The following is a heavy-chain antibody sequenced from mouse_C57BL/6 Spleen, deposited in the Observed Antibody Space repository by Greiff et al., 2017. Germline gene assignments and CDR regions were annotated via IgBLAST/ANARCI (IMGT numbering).Heavy chain of an antibody. J-gene: IGHJ2*01. CDR2: IFPGSGST. V-gene: IGHV1-75*01. CDR3: ARCDTVVAYYFDY. D-gene: IGHD1-1*01. Sequence: QVQLKESGPELVKPGASVKISCKASGYTFTDYYINWVKQRPGQGLEWIGWIFPGSGSTYYNEKFKGKATLTVDKSSSTAYMLLSSLTSEDSAVYFCARCDTVVAYYFDYWGQGTTLTVSS. CDR1: GYTFTDYY.